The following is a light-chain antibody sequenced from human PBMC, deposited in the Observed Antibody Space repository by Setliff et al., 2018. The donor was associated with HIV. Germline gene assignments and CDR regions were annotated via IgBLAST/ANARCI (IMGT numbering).Light chain of an antibody. Sequence: QSALTQPRSVSGSPGQSVTISCTGTSSDVGGYNFVSWYQQRPGKAPKLMIYDVTKRPSGVPDRFSGSKSGNTASLTISGLQADDEADYYCWSYAGSSWVFGTGTKVTVL. CDR3: WSYAGSSWV. CDR2: DVT. CDR1: SSDVGGYNF. V-gene: IGLV2-11*01. J-gene: IGLJ1*01.